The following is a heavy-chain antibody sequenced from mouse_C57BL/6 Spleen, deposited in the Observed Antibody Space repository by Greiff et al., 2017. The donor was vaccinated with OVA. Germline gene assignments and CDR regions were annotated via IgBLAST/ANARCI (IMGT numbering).Heavy chain of an antibody. D-gene: IGHD2-4*01. CDR2: INPNNGGT. V-gene: IGHV1-18*01. Sequence: EVQLQQSGPELVKPGASVKIPCKASGYTFTDYNMDWVKQSHGKSLEWIGDINPNNGGTIYNQKFKGKATLTVDKSSSTAYMELRSLTSEDTAVYYCARGEAYGAYDYLPYFDVWGTGTTVTVSS. J-gene: IGHJ1*03. CDR1: GYTFTDYN. CDR3: ARGEAYGAYDYLPYFDV.